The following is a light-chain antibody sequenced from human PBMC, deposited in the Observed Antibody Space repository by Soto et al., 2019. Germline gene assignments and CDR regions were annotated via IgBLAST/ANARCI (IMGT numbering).Light chain of an antibody. Sequence: DIPMTRSPSSLSASVGDRVTITCRASQGISNDLAWYKQKPGEVPKLLIYAASTLQSGVPSRFSGSGSGTDFTLTISSLQPEDVATYYCQKLNSAPFTFGPGTKVELK. CDR1: QGISND. V-gene: IGKV1-27*01. CDR2: AAS. CDR3: QKLNSAPFT. J-gene: IGKJ3*01.